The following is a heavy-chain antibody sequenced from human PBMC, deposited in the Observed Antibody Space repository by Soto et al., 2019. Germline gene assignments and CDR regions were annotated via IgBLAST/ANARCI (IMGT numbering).Heavy chain of an antibody. CDR2: ISNDGSST. D-gene: IGHD1-1*01. Sequence: EVQLVESGGGLVQPGGSLRLSCVAPGFTFSSYWMHWVRQAPGKGLVWVSSISNDGSSTSYADPVKVRFTISRDNAKNTLYLQLTSLRAGDTAVYYCARLPNKGPRNRGQGSLVIVST. CDR3: ARLPNKGPRN. V-gene: IGHV3-74*01. CDR1: GFTFSSYW. J-gene: IGHJ1*01.